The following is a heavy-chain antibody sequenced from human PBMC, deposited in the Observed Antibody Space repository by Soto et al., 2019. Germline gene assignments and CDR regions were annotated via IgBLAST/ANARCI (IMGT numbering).Heavy chain of an antibody. V-gene: IGHV1-8*01. J-gene: IGHJ4*02. CDR2: MNPNNGNT. D-gene: IGHD7-27*01. CDR1: AYTFTSYD. CDR3: AKGPRNWGVDY. Sequence: QVQLVQSGAEVKKPGASVKVSCKAAAYTFTSYDINWVRQATGQDFEWMGWMNPNNGNTAYAKKFQRRVTMTNDTPKSTACMELSSLTSDDTAVYYCAKGPRNWGVDYWGQGTLVTVSS.